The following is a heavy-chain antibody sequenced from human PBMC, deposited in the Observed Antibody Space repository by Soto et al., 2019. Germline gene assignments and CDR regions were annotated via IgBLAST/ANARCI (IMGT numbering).Heavy chain of an antibody. CDR1: GGSLSDYF. Sequence: SETLSLTCVVSGGSLSDYFWSWIRQPPGMALEWIGEINHLGSINYNPSLKSRVTMSVDTSKNQFSLTLNSVTAADTATYYCARGGISHWAYFYYMDVWDRETTVTVSS. J-gene: IGHJ6*03. D-gene: IGHD2-21*01. CDR2: INHLGSI. V-gene: IGHV4-34*01. CDR3: ARGGISHWAYFYYMDV.